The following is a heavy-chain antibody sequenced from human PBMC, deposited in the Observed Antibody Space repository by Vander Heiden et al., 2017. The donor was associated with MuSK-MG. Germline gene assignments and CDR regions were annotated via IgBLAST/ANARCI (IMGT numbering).Heavy chain of an antibody. Sequence: EVQLVESGGGLVQPGGALRRACAAYAFTFSSHWMSWVRQAPGKGLEWVANINQDGSEKYYVDSVKGRFTISRDNAKNSLYLQMNSLRAEDTAVYYCARVGDYVWGSYRYYYFDYWGQGTLVTVSS. CDR2: INQDGSEK. D-gene: IGHD3-16*02. CDR1: AFTFSSHW. CDR3: ARVGDYVWGSYRYYYFDY. J-gene: IGHJ4*02. V-gene: IGHV3-7*03.